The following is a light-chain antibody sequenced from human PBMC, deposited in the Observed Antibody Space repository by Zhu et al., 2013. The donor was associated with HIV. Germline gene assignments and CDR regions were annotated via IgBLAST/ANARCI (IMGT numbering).Light chain of an antibody. J-gene: IGLJ2*01. CDR2: EVT. CDR3: SSYSSVNTLGL. Sequence: QSALTQPASVSGSPGQSITISCTGTSSDVGDYDYVSWYQQHPGKAPKLMIYEVTNRPSGVSNRFSGSKSGNTASLTISGLQAEDEADYYCSSYSSVNTLGLLGGGTKLTVL. CDR1: SSDVGDYDY. V-gene: IGLV2-14*01.